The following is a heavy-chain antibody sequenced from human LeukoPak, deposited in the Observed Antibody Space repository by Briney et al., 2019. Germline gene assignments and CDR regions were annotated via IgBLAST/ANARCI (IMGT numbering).Heavy chain of an antibody. CDR2: IYYSGST. V-gene: IGHV4-39*07. Sequence: SETLSLTCTVSGGSISSSSYYWGWIRQPPGKGLEWIGSIYYSGSTYYNPSLKSRVTISVDTSKNQFSLKLSSVTAADTAVYYCARGLLGIEYFDYWGQGTLVTVSS. D-gene: IGHD1-26*01. J-gene: IGHJ4*02. CDR3: ARGLLGIEYFDY. CDR1: GGSISSSSYY.